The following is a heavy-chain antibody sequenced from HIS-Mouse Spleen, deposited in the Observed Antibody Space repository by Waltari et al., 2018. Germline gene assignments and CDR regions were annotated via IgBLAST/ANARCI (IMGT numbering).Heavy chain of an antibody. V-gene: IGHV3-33*01. CDR2: SWDDGSKK. Sequence: QVQLVESGGGVVQPGRSLRLSCAASGFTFSSYGMHWVRQAPGKGLEWVAVSWDDGSKKNYADSVKGRVTISRNNSKNTLYLQMNSLRAEDTAVYYCAREIRFYGNSYWYFDLWGRGTLVTVSS. CDR1: GFTFSSYG. J-gene: IGHJ2*01. CDR3: AREIRFYGNSYWYFDL. D-gene: IGHD4-17*01.